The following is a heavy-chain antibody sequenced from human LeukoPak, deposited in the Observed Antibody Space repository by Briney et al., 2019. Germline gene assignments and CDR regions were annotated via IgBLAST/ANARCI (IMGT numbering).Heavy chain of an antibody. J-gene: IGHJ6*03. V-gene: IGHV3-30*02. Sequence: SCKASGYTFTGYYIHWVRQAPGKGLEWVAFIRYNGNNQYYADSVKGRFTISRDNSKNTLYLQMNSLKGDDTAVYYRAKDSAFYYIDVWGKGTTVIISS. CDR1: GYTFTGYY. CDR3: AKDSAFYYIDV. CDR2: IRYNGNNQ. D-gene: IGHD3-10*01.